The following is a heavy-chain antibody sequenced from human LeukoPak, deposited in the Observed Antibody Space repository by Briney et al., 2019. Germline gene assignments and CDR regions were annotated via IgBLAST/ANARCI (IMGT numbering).Heavy chain of an antibody. CDR2: MRPDANKK. J-gene: IGHJ2*01. CDR3: VVVMVPAALWQFDL. Sequence: GGSLRLSCVTSGFIFSHYGFHWVRQAPGKGLEWVALMRPDANKKSYPDSVKGRFTVSRDNSENTVYLQMNSLRAEDTAMYYCVVVMVPAALWQFDLWGRGTQVTVSS. D-gene: IGHD2-2*01. CDR1: GFIFSHYG. V-gene: IGHV3-30*02.